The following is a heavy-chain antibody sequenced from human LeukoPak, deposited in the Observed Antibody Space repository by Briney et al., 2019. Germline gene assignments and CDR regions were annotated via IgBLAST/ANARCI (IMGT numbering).Heavy chain of an antibody. D-gene: IGHD2-2*01. V-gene: IGHV3-20*04. J-gene: IGHJ6*03. Sequence: GRSLRLSWAPSGFTVDDYGMSWVRHAPGKWRESVSGISWNGGSIGYADSVKGRFTISRDNAKNSLYLQMNSLRAEDTALYYCARVPAANHYYYYMDVWGKGTTVTVSS. CDR1: GFTVDDYG. CDR2: ISWNGGSI. CDR3: ARVPAANHYYYYMDV.